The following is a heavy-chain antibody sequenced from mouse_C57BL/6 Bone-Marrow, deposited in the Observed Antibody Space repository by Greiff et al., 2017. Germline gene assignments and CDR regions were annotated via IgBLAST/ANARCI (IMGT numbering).Heavy chain of an antibody. D-gene: IGHD1-1*01. CDR1: GYTFTSYW. CDR3: ARDYYGSSPYYAMDY. J-gene: IGHJ4*01. V-gene: IGHV1-69*01. Sequence: QVQLQQPGAELVMPGASVKLSCKASGYTFTSYWMHWVKQRPGQGLEWIGEIDPSDSYTNYNQKVKGKSTLTVDKSSSTAYMQLSSLTSEDSAVYYCARDYYGSSPYYAMDYWGQGTSVTVSS. CDR2: IDPSDSYT.